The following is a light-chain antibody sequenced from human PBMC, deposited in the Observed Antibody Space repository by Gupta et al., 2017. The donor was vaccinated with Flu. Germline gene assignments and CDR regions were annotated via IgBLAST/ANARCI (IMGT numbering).Light chain of an antibody. CDR3: QSVDSSATWV. Sequence: SYELTQPPSVSVSPGQTPRITCSADALSRQDAYWYQQKPGPAPILVIYRTTTRPSAIPERFSGATSGTAATVTISGVQDEDEADYYCQSVDSSATWVFGGGTKLTVL. CDR2: RTT. J-gene: IGLJ3*02. CDR1: ALSRQD. V-gene: IGLV3-25*03.